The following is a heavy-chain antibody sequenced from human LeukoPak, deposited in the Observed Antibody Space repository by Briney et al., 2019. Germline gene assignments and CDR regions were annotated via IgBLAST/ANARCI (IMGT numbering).Heavy chain of an antibody. CDR2: NSWNSGSI. V-gene: IGHV3-9*01. CDR3: AKALYGSGTLGYFDY. J-gene: IGHJ4*02. D-gene: IGHD3-10*01. CDR1: GFTFDDYA. Sequence: GGSLRLSCAASGFTFDDYAMHWVRQAPGKGLEWVSGNSWNSGSIGYADSVKGRFTISRDNAKNSLYLQMNSLRAEDTALYYCAKALYGSGTLGYFDYWGQGTLVTVSS.